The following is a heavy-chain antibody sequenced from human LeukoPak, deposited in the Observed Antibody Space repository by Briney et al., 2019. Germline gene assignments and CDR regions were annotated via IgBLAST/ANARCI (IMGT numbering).Heavy chain of an antibody. Sequence: ASVKVSCKAFGGTFSSYAISWVRQAPGQGLEWMGGITPIFGTANYAQKLQGRVTMTTDTSTSTAYMELRSLRSDDTAVYYCARVVCLKQQPGYGMDVWGQGTTVTVSS. D-gene: IGHD6-13*01. CDR1: GGTFSSYA. J-gene: IGHJ6*02. V-gene: IGHV1-69*05. CDR2: ITPIFGTA. CDR3: ARVVCLKQQPGYGMDV.